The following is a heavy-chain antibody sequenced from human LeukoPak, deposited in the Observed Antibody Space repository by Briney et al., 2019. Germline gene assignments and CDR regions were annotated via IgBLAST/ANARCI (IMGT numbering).Heavy chain of an antibody. Sequence: PGGSLRLSCAASGFTFSSYSMNWVRQAPGKGLEWVSSISSSSSYIYYADSVKGRFTISRDNAKNSLYLQMNSLRGEDTAVYYCARDRDYDILTGYGFDAFDIWGQGTMVTVSS. CDR2: ISSSSSYI. CDR1: GFTFSSYS. D-gene: IGHD3-9*01. J-gene: IGHJ3*02. CDR3: ARDRDYDILTGYGFDAFDI. V-gene: IGHV3-21*01.